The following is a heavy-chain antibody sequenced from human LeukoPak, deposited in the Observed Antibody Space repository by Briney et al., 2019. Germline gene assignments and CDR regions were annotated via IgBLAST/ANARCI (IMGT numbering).Heavy chain of an antibody. V-gene: IGHV3-7*05. D-gene: IGHD1-26*01. CDR3: ARDSGPLYSGSYFDY. CDR1: GFTFSSYW. Sequence: GGSLRLSCAASGFTFSSYWMGWVRQAPGKGLEWVANIKQDGSEKYYVDSVKGRFTISRDNAKNSLYLQMNSLRAEDTAVYYCARDSGPLYSGSYFDYWGQGTQVTVSS. CDR2: IKQDGSEK. J-gene: IGHJ4*02.